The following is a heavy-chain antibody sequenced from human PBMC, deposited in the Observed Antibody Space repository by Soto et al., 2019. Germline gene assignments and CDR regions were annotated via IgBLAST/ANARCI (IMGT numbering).Heavy chain of an antibody. Sequence: PGASLKISCEGSGYSFTDYWITWVRQMPGRGLEWMGRIAPDGSYTIYSPSFEGHVTISTDRSIRTAYLQWSSLKASDTAIYYCARHACSGGSCYSVDYWGQGTPVTVSS. J-gene: IGHJ4*02. V-gene: IGHV5-10-1*01. D-gene: IGHD2-15*01. CDR2: IAPDGSYT. CDR1: GYSFTDYW. CDR3: ARHACSGGSCYSVDY.